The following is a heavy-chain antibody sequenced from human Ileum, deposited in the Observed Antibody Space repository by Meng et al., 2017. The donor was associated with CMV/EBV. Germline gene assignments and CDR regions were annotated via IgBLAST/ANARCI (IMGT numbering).Heavy chain of an antibody. D-gene: IGHD2-21*01. CDR3: ARVPPYCGGDCYSGSYFDY. Sequence: SETLSLTCTVSGGSISSGGHYWSWIRQHPGKGLEWIGYIYYSGSTYYNPSLKSRLTISVDTSKNQFSLKLSSVTAADTAVYYCARVPPYCGGDCYSGSYFDYWGQGTLVTVSS. J-gene: IGHJ4*02. CDR2: IYYSGST. V-gene: IGHV4-31*03. CDR1: GGSISSGGHY.